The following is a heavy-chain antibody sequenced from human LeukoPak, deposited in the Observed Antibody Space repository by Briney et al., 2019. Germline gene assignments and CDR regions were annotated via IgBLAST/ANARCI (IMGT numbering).Heavy chain of an antibody. V-gene: IGHV4-39*07. J-gene: IGHJ6*03. CDR3: ARVGESPNSGSYYYYYMDV. D-gene: IGHD3-10*01. Sequence: SETLSLTCTVSGGSISSSSYYWGWIRQPPGKGLEWIGSIYYSGSTYYNPSLKSRVTISVDKSKNQFSLKLSSVTAADTAVYYCARVGESPNSGSYYYYYMDVWGKGTTVTISS. CDR2: IYYSGST. CDR1: GGSISSSSYY.